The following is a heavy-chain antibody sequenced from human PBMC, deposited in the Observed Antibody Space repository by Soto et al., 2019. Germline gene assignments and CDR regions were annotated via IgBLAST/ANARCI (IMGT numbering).Heavy chain of an antibody. V-gene: IGHV4-30-2*01. Sequence: QLQLQESGSGLVKPSQTLSLTCTVSGVSIGSGDYSWSWIRQPPGKGLEWLGYIYHRGNTYYNPSLESRLTMSADRSKNQLSLSWRSVTAADTAMYYCVSSKYDMVEGPKWFDPWGQGIMVIVSS. CDR2: IYHRGNT. D-gene: IGHD2-15*01. CDR1: GVSIGSGDYS. CDR3: VSSKYDMVEGPKWFDP. J-gene: IGHJ5*02.